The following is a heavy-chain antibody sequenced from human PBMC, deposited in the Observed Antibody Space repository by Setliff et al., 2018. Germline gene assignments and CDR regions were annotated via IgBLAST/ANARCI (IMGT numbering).Heavy chain of an antibody. CDR2: IYYSGST. CDR3: ARVALVVVIRNAFDI. CDR1: GGSISSGGYY. V-gene: IGHV4-31*03. D-gene: IGHD2-21*01. J-gene: IGHJ3*02. Sequence: SETLSLTCTVSGGSISSGGYYWSWIRQHPGKGLEWIGYIYYSGSTYYNPSLKSRVTISVDTSKNQFSLKLSSVTAADTTVYYCARVALVVVIRNAFDIWGQGTMVTVSS.